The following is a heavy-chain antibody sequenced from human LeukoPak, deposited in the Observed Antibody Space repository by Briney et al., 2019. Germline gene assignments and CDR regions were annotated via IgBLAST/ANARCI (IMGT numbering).Heavy chain of an antibody. D-gene: IGHD1-1*01. Sequence: ASVKVSCKASGYTFTSYAMHWVRQAPGQRLEWMGWINAGNGNTKYSQKFQGRVTITRDTSASTAYMELSSLRSEDTAVYYCARDPHWNSYYYGMDVWGQGTTVTVSS. CDR3: ARDPHWNSYYYGMDV. CDR2: INAGNGNT. CDR1: GYTFTSYA. V-gene: IGHV1-3*01. J-gene: IGHJ6*02.